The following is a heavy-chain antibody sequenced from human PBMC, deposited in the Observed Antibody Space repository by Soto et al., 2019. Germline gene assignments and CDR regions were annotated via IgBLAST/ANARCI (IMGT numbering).Heavy chain of an antibody. CDR3: ARSSGSYSKWFDS. J-gene: IGHJ5*01. CDR2: TSPRTGGA. CDR1: GYTFTAYY. Sequence: ASVKVSCKTSGYTFTAYYMHWLRQAPGHGLEWLGWTSPRTGGAKYSHKLQGRVSMTRNTSITTAYMELTGLSTDDTAVYYCARSSGSYSKWFDSWGQGTLVTAPQ. D-gene: IGHD3-10*01. V-gene: IGHV1-2*02.